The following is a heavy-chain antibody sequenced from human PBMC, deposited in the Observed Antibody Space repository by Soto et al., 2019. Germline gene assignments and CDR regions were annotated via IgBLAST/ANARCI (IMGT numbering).Heavy chain of an antibody. CDR1: GYIFVNYG. CDR3: VMVDNYVTPTPQYV. CDR2: ISPYTGNT. D-gene: IGHD3-16*01. J-gene: IGHJ6*02. V-gene: IGHV1-18*01. Sequence: QVQMVQSGDEVKKPGASVKVSCKASGYIFVNYGIAWVRQAPGQGLEWMGRISPYTGNTHSATKVQGRLTMTTDTSTSTAYMDVGSLTSDDTAVYYCVMVDNYVTPTPQYVWGQGTTVTVSS.